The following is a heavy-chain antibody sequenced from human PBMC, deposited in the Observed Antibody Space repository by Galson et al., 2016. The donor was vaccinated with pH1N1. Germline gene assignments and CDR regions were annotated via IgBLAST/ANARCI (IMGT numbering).Heavy chain of an antibody. J-gene: IGHJ4*01. CDR3: ARRSTSPVAGRRMRSYFDC. D-gene: IGHD6-19*01. CDR2: GYFNGDT. CDR1: GGSISSSSYY. Sequence: ETLSLTCTVSGGSISSSSYYWGWFRQPPGKGLEWMGDGYFNGDTYFNPSLKRRVTISVDTSTNHVSLRLSSLTAAETAVYYCARRSTSPVAGRRMRSYFDCWRHGTPVTVSS. V-gene: IGHV4-39*02.